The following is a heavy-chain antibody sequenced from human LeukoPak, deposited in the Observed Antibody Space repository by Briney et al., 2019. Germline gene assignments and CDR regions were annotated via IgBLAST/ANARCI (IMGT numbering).Heavy chain of an antibody. D-gene: IGHD1-7*01. Sequence: SETLSLTCTVSGGSIRNYYWSWIRQPPLQGLEWIGYVYYSGSTNYNPSLKSRVTISIDTCKNQFSLKLSSVTAADTAVYYCARRDLITGTTDYWGQGILVTVSS. CDR3: ARRDLITGTTDY. V-gene: IGHV4-59*01. CDR2: VYYSGST. J-gene: IGHJ4*02. CDR1: GGSIRNYY.